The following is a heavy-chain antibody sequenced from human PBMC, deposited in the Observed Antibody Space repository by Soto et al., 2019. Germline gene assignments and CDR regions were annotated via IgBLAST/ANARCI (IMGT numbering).Heavy chain of an antibody. D-gene: IGHD6-13*01. Sequence: EVQLVESGGGLVQPGRSLRLSGAASGFTFDDYAMHWVRQAPGKGLEWVSGISWNSGTIVYADSVKGRFTISRDNAKNSLYLQMNSLRGEHTALYYCAKDMRGGSSSSRYYYGLDVWGQGTTVTVSS. J-gene: IGHJ6*02. CDR2: ISWNSGTI. CDR3: AKDMRGGSSSSRYYYGLDV. V-gene: IGHV3-9*01. CDR1: GFTFDDYA.